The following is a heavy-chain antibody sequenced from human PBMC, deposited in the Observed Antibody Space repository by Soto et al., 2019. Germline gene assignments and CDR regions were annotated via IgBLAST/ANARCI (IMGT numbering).Heavy chain of an antibody. J-gene: IGHJ2*01. CDR1: GFTFSSYS. CDR2: ISSSSSYI. D-gene: IGHD6-19*01. CDR3: GRASRAVAGYWYFAL. V-gene: IGHV3-21*01. Sequence: EVQLVESGGGLVKPGGSLRLSCAASGFTFSSYSMNWVRQAPGKGLEWVSSISSSSSYIYYADSVKGRFTISRDNAKNSLYLQMNSLRAEATAVYYGGRASRAVAGYWYFALWGRGSLVSASS.